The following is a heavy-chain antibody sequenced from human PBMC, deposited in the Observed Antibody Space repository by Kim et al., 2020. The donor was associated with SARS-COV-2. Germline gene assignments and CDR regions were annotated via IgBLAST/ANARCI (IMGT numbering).Heavy chain of an antibody. Sequence: GGSLRLSCAASGFTFSSYGMHWVRQAPGKGLEWVAVISYDGSNKYYADSVKGRFTISRDNSKNTLDLQMNSLRDEDTAVYYCAQDLKGYFDWLRSRFYNYYGMDVWGQGTTVTVSS. J-gene: IGHJ6*02. CDR2: ISYDGSNK. CDR1: GFTFSSYG. CDR3: AQDLKGYFDWLRSRFYNYYGMDV. D-gene: IGHD3-9*01. V-gene: IGHV3-30*18.